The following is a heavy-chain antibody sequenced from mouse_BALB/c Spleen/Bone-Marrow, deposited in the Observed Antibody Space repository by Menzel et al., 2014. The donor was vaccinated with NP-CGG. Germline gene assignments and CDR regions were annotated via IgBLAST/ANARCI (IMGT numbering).Heavy chain of an antibody. CDR3: TRRGFDF. CDR1: GFNIKDTY. J-gene: IGHJ2*01. Sequence: VQLQQPGAELVKPGASVKLSCTASGFNIKDTYIHWVKRRPEQGLEWIGRIDPENGNIKYDPKFQVKATITADTSSNTAYLQLSGLTSEDTAVYYCTRRGFDFWGQGTTLTVSS. V-gene: IGHV14-3*02. CDR2: IDPENGNI.